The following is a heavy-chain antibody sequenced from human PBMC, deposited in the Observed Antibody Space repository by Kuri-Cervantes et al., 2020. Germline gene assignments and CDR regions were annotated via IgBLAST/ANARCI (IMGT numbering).Heavy chain of an antibody. Sequence: GSLRLSCAVYGGSFSGYYWSWIRQPPGKGLEWIGYIYYSGSTNYNPSLKSRVTISVDTSKNQFSLKLSSVTAADTAVYYCVRYYGSGSYYNDGLNWFDPWGQGTLVTVSS. V-gene: IGHV4-59*13. CDR2: IYYSGST. CDR1: GGSFSGYY. D-gene: IGHD3-10*01. CDR3: VRYYGSGSYYNDGLNWFDP. J-gene: IGHJ5*02.